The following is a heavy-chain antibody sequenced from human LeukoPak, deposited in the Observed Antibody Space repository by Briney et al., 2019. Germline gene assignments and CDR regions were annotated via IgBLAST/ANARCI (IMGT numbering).Heavy chain of an antibody. CDR3: ARRIAARPANWFDP. J-gene: IGHJ5*02. Sequence: GGSLRLSCAASGFTFSSYSMNWVRQAPGKGLEWVSSISSSSSYIYYADSVKGRFTISRDNAKNSLYLQMNSLRAEDTAVYYCARRIAARPANWFDPWGQGTLVTVSS. CDR2: ISSSSSYI. V-gene: IGHV3-21*01. D-gene: IGHD6-6*01. CDR1: GFTFSSYS.